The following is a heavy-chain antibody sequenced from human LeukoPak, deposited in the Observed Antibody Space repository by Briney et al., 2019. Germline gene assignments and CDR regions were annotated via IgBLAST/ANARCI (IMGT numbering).Heavy chain of an antibody. Sequence: PGGSLRLPCAASGFTFSSYTMHWVRQAPGKGLEWVAVIAYDGSYKYYADSVKGRFTISRDNSRNTLYLEMNSLRAEDTAVYYCARENSAFDIWGQGTMVTVSP. CDR2: IAYDGSYK. CDR3: ARENSAFDI. V-gene: IGHV3-30*01. J-gene: IGHJ3*02. CDR1: GFTFSSYT. D-gene: IGHD2/OR15-2a*01.